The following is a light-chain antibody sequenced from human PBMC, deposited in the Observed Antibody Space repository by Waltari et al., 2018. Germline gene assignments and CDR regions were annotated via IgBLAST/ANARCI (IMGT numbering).Light chain of an antibody. V-gene: IGLV8-61*01. J-gene: IGLJ3*02. CDR3: VLYMGSGIWV. CDR2: STN. CDR1: SGSVSTSSY. Sequence: QTVVTQEPSFSVSPGGTVTLTCGLSSGSVSTSSYPSWYQQTPGQAPRTLFYSTNTRSSGVPDRFSGSILGNKAALTITGAQADDESDYYCVLYMGSGIWVFGGGTKLTVL.